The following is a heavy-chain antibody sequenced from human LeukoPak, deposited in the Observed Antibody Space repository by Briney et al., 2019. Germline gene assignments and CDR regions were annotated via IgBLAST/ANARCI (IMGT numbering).Heavy chain of an antibody. Sequence: SETLSLTCAVYGGSFSDYYWSWIRQPPGKGLEWIGEINHSGSTNYNPSLKSRVTISVDTSKNQFSLKLSSVTAADTAVYYCARGLPLTPDAFDIWGQGTMVTVSS. J-gene: IGHJ3*02. CDR1: GGSFSDYY. D-gene: IGHD4-23*01. V-gene: IGHV4-34*01. CDR2: INHSGST. CDR3: ARGLPLTPDAFDI.